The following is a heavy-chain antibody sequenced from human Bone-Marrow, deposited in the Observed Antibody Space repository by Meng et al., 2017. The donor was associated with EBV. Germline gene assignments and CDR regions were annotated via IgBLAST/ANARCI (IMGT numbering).Heavy chain of an antibody. Sequence: EVQLLESXGALVQPGGSLRLSCAVSGFSFYTYGVAWVRQAPGKGPEWVAGIGGSGGIINYADSVKGRFTISTDKSKNTLFLQMNSLRVEDTAIYYCAKSRGWDLLAWLDSGGQGTLVTVSS. CDR3: AKSRGWDLLAWLDS. CDR2: IGGSGGII. V-gene: IGHV3-23*01. CDR1: GFSFYTYG. J-gene: IGHJ5*01. D-gene: IGHD2-15*01.